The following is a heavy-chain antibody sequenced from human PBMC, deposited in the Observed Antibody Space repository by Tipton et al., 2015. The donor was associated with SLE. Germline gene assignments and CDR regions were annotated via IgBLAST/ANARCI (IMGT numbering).Heavy chain of an antibody. J-gene: IGHJ3*02. Sequence: TLSLTCTVSGGSISSYYWSWIRQPPGKGLEWIGYIYYSGSTNYYPSLKSRVTISVDTSKNQFSLKLSSVTAADTAVYYCARETGDAFDIWGQGTMVTVSS. V-gene: IGHV4-59*01. CDR2: IYYSGST. CDR1: GGSISSYY. CDR3: ARETGDAFDI. D-gene: IGHD7-27*01.